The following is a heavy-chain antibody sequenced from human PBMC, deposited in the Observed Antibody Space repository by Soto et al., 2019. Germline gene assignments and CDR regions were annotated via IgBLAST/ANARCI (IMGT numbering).Heavy chain of an antibody. D-gene: IGHD2-21*02. J-gene: IGHJ4*02. CDR3: APVMGGWVTHFSFDY. CDR2: LTSSGCTT. V-gene: IGHV3-23*01. Sequence: EVQLLESGGGLVQPGGSLRLSCAASGFTFSRHGMSWVRQAPGKGLDWVSALTSSGCTTYYADSVKGRFTISRDNSKNTLYLQMNSLIVEDTAVDYCAPVMGGWVTHFSFDYWGQGALVTVSS. CDR1: GFTFSRHG.